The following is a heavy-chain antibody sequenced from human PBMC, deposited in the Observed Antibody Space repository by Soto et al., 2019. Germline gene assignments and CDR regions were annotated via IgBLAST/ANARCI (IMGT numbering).Heavy chain of an antibody. CDR1: GFTFSSLG. J-gene: IGHJ4*02. CDR2: ISNDGSSK. Sequence: PGGSLRLSCAASGFTFSSLGMHWVRQAPGKGLEWVAIISNDGSSKYYADSVKGLVTISVDKSISTAYLQWNSLQASDTATYYCTKGAERTVQRFLDWVCGHWGQGTPVTVSS. V-gene: IGHV3-30*18. D-gene: IGHD3-9*01. CDR3: TKGAERTVQRFLDWVCGH.